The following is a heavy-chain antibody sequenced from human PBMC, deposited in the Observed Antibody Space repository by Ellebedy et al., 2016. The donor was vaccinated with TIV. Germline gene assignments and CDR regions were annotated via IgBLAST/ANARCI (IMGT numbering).Heavy chain of an antibody. J-gene: IGHJ4*02. V-gene: IGHV1-18*01. CDR1: GYSLLTYG. Sequence: ASVKVSXKASGYSLLTYGMSWVRQAPGQGLEWMGSISAHTGDTNIAQKWQGRVTTFTDTSTSTAYMELRGLRYDDTAVYFCARDQEDVEWLLSEPGIKLVKSAYFDYWGQGTLVTVSS. D-gene: IGHD3-9*01. CDR3: ARDQEDVEWLLSEPGIKLVKSAYFDY. CDR2: ISAHTGDT.